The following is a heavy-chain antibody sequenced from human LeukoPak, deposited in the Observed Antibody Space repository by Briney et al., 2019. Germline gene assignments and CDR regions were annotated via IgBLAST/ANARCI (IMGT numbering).Heavy chain of an antibody. J-gene: IGHJ4*02. CDR1: GGSISSYY. V-gene: IGHV4-59*01. Sequence: PSETLSLTCTVSGGSISSYYWSWIRQPPGKGLEWIGYIYYSGSTNYNPSLKSRVTMTRDTSTSTVYMELSSLRSEDTAVYYCARGGTGDTTVGEDYWGQGTLVTVSS. D-gene: IGHD3-16*01. CDR2: IYYSGST. CDR3: ARGGTGDTTVGEDY.